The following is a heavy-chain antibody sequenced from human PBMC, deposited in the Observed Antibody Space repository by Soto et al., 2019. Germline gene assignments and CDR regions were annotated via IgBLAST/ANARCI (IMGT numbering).Heavy chain of an antibody. CDR2: INVYNGNT. J-gene: IGHJ5*02. CDR3: AREVVSSGYYFCRFDP. V-gene: IGHV1-18*01. Sequence: QVQLVQSGAEVKKPGASVKVSCKASGYTFTHYGVTWVRQAPGQGLEWMGWINVYNGNTNYAHNLQGRVSMTTDTSASTAYMALRSRRSDDTAVYYCAREVVSSGYYFCRFDPRGQGTLVTVST. CDR1: GYTFTHYG. D-gene: IGHD6-19*01.